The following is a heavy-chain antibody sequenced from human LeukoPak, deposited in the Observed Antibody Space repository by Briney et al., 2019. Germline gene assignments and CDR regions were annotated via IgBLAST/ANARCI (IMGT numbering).Heavy chain of an antibody. V-gene: IGHV3-23*01. CDR3: VKDSSTTSWYFAFDV. J-gene: IGHJ3*01. CDR1: GLSFSSYV. Sequence: GVSLRLSCAASGLSFSSYVMIWVRQAPGKGLAGVSSVGLYGCTTHYAESVKDRFTISRDNSKNTLYLQMTSLRADDTAVYYCVKDSSTTSWYFAFDVWGQGPMVAVSS. CDR2: VGLYGCTT. D-gene: IGHD2-2*01.